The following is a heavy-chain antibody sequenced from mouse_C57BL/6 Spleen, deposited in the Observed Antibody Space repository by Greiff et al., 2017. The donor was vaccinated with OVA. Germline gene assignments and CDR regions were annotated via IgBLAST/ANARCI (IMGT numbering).Heavy chain of an antibody. D-gene: IGHD1-1*02. CDR3: ASGGSYYFDY. CDR1: GYSITSGYY. CDR2: ISYDGSN. Sequence: VQLKESGPGLVKPSQSLSLTCSVTGYSITSGYYWNWIRQFPGNKLEWMGYISYDGSNNYNPSLKNRISITRDTSKNQFFLKLNSVTTEDTATYYCASGGSYYFDYWGQGTTLTVSS. J-gene: IGHJ2*01. V-gene: IGHV3-6*01.